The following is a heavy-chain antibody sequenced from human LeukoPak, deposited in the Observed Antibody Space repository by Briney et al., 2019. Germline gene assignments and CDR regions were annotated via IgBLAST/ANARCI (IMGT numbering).Heavy chain of an antibody. CDR1: GGSINNYY. Sequence: SETLSLTCTVSGGSINNYYWNWIRQPPGKGLEWIGYMSYSGNTYYSPSLKSRVTISVDMSKNQFYLQMSSVTAADTAVYYCARDEYGGPFDYWGQGALVTVSS. J-gene: IGHJ4*02. CDR3: ARDEYGGPFDY. V-gene: IGHV4-59*01. CDR2: MSYSGNT. D-gene: IGHD4/OR15-4a*01.